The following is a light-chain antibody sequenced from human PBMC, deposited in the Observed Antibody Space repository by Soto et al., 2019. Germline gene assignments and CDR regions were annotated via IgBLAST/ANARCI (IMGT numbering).Light chain of an antibody. Sequence: QSALTQPASVSGSPGQSVTISCTGNRSDVGGYNYVSWYQHHPGKAPKLMIYEVSKRPSGVPDRFSGSKSGNTASLTVSGLQAEDEADYYCSSYAGSNTYVFGTGTKLTVL. CDR1: RSDVGGYNY. J-gene: IGLJ1*01. V-gene: IGLV2-8*01. CDR3: SSYAGSNTYV. CDR2: EVS.